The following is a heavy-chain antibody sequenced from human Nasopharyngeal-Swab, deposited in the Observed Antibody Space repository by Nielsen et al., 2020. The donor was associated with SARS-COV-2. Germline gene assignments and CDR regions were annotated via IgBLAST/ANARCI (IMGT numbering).Heavy chain of an antibody. D-gene: IGHD5-12*01. Sequence: SETLSPTCTVSGGSISSYYWSWIRQPPGKGLEWIGYIYYSGSTNYNPSLKSRVTISVDTSKNQFSLKLSSVTAADTAVYYCARKSGWLGAFDIWGQGTMVTVSS. CDR3: ARKSGWLGAFDI. CDR1: GGSISSYY. CDR2: IYYSGST. J-gene: IGHJ3*02. V-gene: IGHV4-59*08.